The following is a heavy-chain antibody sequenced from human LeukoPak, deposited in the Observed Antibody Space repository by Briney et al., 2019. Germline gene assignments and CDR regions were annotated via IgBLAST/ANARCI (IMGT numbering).Heavy chain of an antibody. V-gene: IGHV4-4*07. CDR1: DGSFSGYY. CDR2: SYISGSGST. J-gene: IGHJ6*03. CDR3: ARDKRVAVAGTYIYYYYMDV. Sequence: TSETLSLTCAVYDGSFSGYYWSWIRQPAGKGLEWIGRSYISGSGSTNYNPSLKSRVTMSVDTSKNQFSLKLSSVTAADTAVYYCARDKRVAVAGTYIYYYYMDVWGNGTTVTISS. D-gene: IGHD6-19*01.